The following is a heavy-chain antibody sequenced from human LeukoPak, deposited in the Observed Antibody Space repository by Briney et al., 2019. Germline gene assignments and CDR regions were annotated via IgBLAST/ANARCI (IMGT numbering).Heavy chain of an antibody. Sequence: ASVKVSCKASRYTFIDYYIHWVRQAPGQGLEWMGWINPNSSGTNYAQKFQGRVTMTRDTSISTAYMELSRLRSDDTAVYYCARGRDSGSPYDAFDIWGQGTMVTVSS. CDR3: ARGRDSGSPYDAFDI. D-gene: IGHD1-26*01. J-gene: IGHJ3*02. CDR2: INPNSSGT. CDR1: RYTFIDYY. V-gene: IGHV1-2*02.